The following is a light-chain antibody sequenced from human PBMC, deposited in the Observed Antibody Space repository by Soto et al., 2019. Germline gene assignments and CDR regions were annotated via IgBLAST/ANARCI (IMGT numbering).Light chain of an antibody. CDR2: EVT. Sequence: QSVLTQPPSASGSPGQSVTISCTGTSSDFGGYNYVSWYQQHPGKAPKFMIYEVTKRPSGVPDRFSGSKSGNTASLTVSGLQAEDEADYYCSSYAGXNNFVVFGGGTKVTXL. J-gene: IGLJ2*01. V-gene: IGLV2-8*01. CDR1: SSDFGGYNY. CDR3: SSYAGXNNFVV.